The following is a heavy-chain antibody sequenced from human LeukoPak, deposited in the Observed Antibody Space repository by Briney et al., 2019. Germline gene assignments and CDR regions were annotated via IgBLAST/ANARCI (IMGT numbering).Heavy chain of an antibody. CDR3: ARGQYYYDSSGYPTLNWFDP. D-gene: IGHD3-22*01. CDR2: INPSGGST. J-gene: IGHJ5*02. V-gene: IGHV1-46*01. CDR1: GYTFTSYY. Sequence: ASVKVSCKASGYTFTSYYMHWVRQGPGQGLEWMGIINPSGGSTSYAQKFQGRVTMTRDMSTSTVYMELSSLRSEDTAVYYCARGQYYYDSSGYPTLNWFDPWGQGTLVTVSS.